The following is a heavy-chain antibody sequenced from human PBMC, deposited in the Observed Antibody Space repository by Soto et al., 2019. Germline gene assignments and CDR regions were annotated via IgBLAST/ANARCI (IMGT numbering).Heavy chain of an antibody. V-gene: IGHV1-3*01. J-gene: IGHJ4*02. CDR2: INAGNGNT. CDR3: ARGPGGPDGPGDY. Sequence: QVQLVQSGAEVKKPGASVKVSCKASGYTFTSYAMHWVRQAPGQRLEWMGWINAGNGNTKYSQKFQVRVTITRDTSASTAYMELSSLRSEDRAVYYCARGPGGPDGPGDYWGQGTLVTVSS. D-gene: IGHD3-10*01. CDR1: GYTFTSYA.